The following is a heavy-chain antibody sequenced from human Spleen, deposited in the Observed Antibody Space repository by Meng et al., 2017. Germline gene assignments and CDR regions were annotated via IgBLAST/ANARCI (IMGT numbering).Heavy chain of an antibody. D-gene: IGHD1-14*01. CDR1: GFTFSGYA. CDR2: ISYDGSNK. J-gene: IGHJ4*02. CDR3: AREGMTKYYFDY. Sequence: GESLKISCAASGFTFSGYAFHWVRQAPGKGLEWVAVISYDGSNKYYADSVKGRFTISRDNSKNTLYLQMNSLRAEDTAVYYCAREGMTKYYFDYWGQGTLVTVSS. V-gene: IGHV3-30*01.